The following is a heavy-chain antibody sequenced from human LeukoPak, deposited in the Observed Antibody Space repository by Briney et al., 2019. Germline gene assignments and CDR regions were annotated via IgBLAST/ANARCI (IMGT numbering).Heavy chain of an antibody. CDR3: AREPYDFWSGYYSAGWFDP. Sequence: GASVKVSCKASGYTFTGYYMHWVRQAPGQGLEWMGWISAYNGNTNYAQKLQGRVTMTTDTSTSTAYMELSRLRSDDTAVYYCAREPYDFWSGYYSAGWFDPWGQGTLVTVSS. CDR2: ISAYNGNT. J-gene: IGHJ5*02. V-gene: IGHV1-18*04. D-gene: IGHD3-3*01. CDR1: GYTFTGYY.